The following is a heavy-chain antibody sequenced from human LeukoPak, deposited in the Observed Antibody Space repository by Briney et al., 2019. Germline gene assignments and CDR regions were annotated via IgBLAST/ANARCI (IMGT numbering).Heavy chain of an antibody. J-gene: IGHJ6*03. Sequence: ASVKVSCKASGGTFSKNAFNWVRQAPGQPLEWVGGIIPIFGTPNYAQTFQGRVTITADESTRTAYMELSSLRLDDTAIYYCARGNHDGEYVVSGYYFYMDVWGKGTMVTVSS. D-gene: IGHD4-17*01. CDR3: ARGNHDGEYVVSGYYFYMDV. V-gene: IGHV1-69*13. CDR2: IIPIFGTP. CDR1: GGTFSKNA.